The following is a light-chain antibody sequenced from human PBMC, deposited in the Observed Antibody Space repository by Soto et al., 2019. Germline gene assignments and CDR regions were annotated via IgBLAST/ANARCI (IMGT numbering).Light chain of an antibody. V-gene: IGKV1-13*02. Sequence: AIQLTQSPSSLSSSLGDRVTLTCQASQGISSALAWYQQTPGRAPKLLSYDASTLASGVPSRFRGSRSGTDFTLTVSSLRPEDFATYYCQQYGSSGITFGQGTRLEIK. CDR2: DAS. CDR3: QQYGSSGIT. CDR1: QGISSA. J-gene: IGKJ5*01.